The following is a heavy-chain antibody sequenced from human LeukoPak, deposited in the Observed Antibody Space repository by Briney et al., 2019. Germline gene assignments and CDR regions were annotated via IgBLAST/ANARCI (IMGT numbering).Heavy chain of an antibody. D-gene: IGHD6-19*01. CDR1: GYTFTIYG. CDR3: ARDLPVARTSGFPFDH. Sequence: ASVKVSCKASGYTFTIYGISWGGQARGQGREGMGWISPYNANTTYAQKLQGRVTMSTDTSTSTAYMELRSLTSDDTAVYYCARDLPVARTSGFPFDHWGQGTLVTVSS. CDR2: ISPYNANT. J-gene: IGHJ4*02. V-gene: IGHV1-18*01.